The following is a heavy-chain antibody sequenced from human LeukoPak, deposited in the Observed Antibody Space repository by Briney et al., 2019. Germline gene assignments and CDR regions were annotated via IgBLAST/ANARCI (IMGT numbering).Heavy chain of an antibody. D-gene: IGHD3-9*01. CDR3: AREFDILTGYYFNYLDY. CDR1: GGSISSGTCY. J-gene: IGHJ4*02. CDR2: IYTSGST. Sequence: SQTLSLTCTVSGGSISSGTCYWSWIRQPAGKGLEWIGRIYTSGSTNYNPSLKSRVTISVDTSKNQFSLKLSSVTAADTAVYYCAREFDILTGYYFNYLDYWGQGTLVTVSS. V-gene: IGHV4-61*02.